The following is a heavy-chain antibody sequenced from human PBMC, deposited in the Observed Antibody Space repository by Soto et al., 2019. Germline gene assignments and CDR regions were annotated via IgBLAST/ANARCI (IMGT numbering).Heavy chain of an antibody. CDR2: IYHSGST. Sequence: SETLSLTCTVSGDSIGSYYWGWIRQPPGKRLEWIGYIYHSGSTYYNPSLKSRVTISVDRSKNQFSLKLSSVTAADTAVYYCAPVPSPWGQGTLVTVSS. V-gene: IGHV4-59*04. CDR3: APVPSP. CDR1: GDSIGSYY. J-gene: IGHJ5*02.